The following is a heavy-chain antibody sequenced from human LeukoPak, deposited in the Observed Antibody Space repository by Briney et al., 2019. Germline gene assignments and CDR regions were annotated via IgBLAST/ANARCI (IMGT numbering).Heavy chain of an antibody. J-gene: IGHJ4*02. V-gene: IGHV3-23*01. CDR2: ISFSGGST. CDR1: GFTFSNYA. CDR3: ATPRIDY. Sequence: QPGGSLRLSCAASGFTFSNYAMTWVRQAPGKGLEWVSTISFSGGSTFYTDSVKGRFTISRDNFKNTVFLQMNSLRVEDTAVYYCATPRIDYWGQGTLVSVSS. D-gene: IGHD1-14*01.